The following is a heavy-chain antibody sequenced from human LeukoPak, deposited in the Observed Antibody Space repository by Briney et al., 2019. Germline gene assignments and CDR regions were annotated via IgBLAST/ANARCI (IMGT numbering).Heavy chain of an antibody. CDR2: ISPTGST. V-gene: IGHV4-61*02. CDR3: ARARDYYDSSGRRDAFDI. D-gene: IGHD3-22*01. J-gene: IGHJ3*02. CDR1: GGSISSSSYY. Sequence: SETLSLTCTVSGGSISSSSYYWSWIRQPAGKGLEWIGRISPTGSTNYSPSLKSRVTMSGDTSKNQFSLKLSSVTAADTAVYYCARARDYYDSSGRRDAFDIWGQGTMVTVSS.